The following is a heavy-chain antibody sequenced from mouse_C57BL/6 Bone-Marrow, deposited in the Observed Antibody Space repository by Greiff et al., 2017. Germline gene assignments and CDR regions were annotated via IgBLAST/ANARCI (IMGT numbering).Heavy chain of an antibody. CDR1: GYPFTSYW. CDR3: SPITTVVPVFAY. V-gene: IGHV1-64*01. Sequence: QVQLKQPGAELVKPGASVKLSCKASGYPFTSYWMHWVKQRPGQGLEWIGMIHPNSGSTNYNEKFKSKATLTVDKSSSTAYMQLSSLTSEDSAVYYCSPITTVVPVFAYWGQGTLVTVSA. CDR2: IHPNSGST. J-gene: IGHJ3*01. D-gene: IGHD1-1*01.